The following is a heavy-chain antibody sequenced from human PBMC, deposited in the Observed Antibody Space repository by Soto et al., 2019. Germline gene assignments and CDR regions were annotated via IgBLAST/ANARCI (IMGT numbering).Heavy chain of an antibody. Sequence: GGSLRLSCTASGFTFGDYAMSWVRQAPGKGLEWVGFIRSKAYGGTTEYAASVKGRFTISRDDSKSIAYLQMNSLKTEDTAVYYCTRDHYYDSSGYPSFDYWGQVPLVTFSS. D-gene: IGHD3-22*01. J-gene: IGHJ4*02. CDR3: TRDHYYDSSGYPSFDY. CDR2: IRSKAYGGTT. V-gene: IGHV3-49*04. CDR1: GFTFGDYA.